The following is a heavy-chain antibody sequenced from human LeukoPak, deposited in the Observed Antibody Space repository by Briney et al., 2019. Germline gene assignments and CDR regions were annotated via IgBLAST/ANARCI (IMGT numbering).Heavy chain of an antibody. D-gene: IGHD3-16*01. J-gene: IGHJ4*02. CDR2: IKQDGSEK. CDR3: ARDTRDYDYVWGSWYYFDY. CDR1: GFTFSSYW. V-gene: IGHV3-7*01. Sequence: GGSLRLSWAASGFTFSSYWMSWVRQAPGKGLGWVANIKQDGSEKYYVDSVTGRFTISRDNAKNSLYLQMNSLRAEDTAVYYCARDTRDYDYVWGSWYYFDYWGQGTLVTVSS.